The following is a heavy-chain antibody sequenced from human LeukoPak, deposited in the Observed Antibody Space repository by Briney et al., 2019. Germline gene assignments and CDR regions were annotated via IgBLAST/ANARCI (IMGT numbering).Heavy chain of an antibody. Sequence: GGSLRLSCAASGFSFRTYWMTWVRQAPGKGLERVANIKPDGSQKSCVYSVKDRFTISRDNAKNSLYLQMNSLRAEDTAVYCCARDSGSFFVDFWGQGTLVTVSS. D-gene: IGHD1-26*01. J-gene: IGHJ4*02. CDR3: ARDSGSFFVDF. CDR1: GFSFRTYW. CDR2: IKPDGSQK. V-gene: IGHV3-7*01.